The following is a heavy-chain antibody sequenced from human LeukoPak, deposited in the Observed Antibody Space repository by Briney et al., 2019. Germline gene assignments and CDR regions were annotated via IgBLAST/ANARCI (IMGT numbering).Heavy chain of an antibody. CDR3: ARAVTIFYGWFDP. Sequence: GGSLRLSCAASGFTFSSYAMHWVRQAPGKGLEWVAVISYDGSNKYYADSVKGRFTISRDNSKNTLYLQMNSLRAEDTAVYYCARAVTIFYGWFDPWGQGTLVTVSS. J-gene: IGHJ5*02. D-gene: IGHD3-9*01. CDR2: ISYDGSNK. CDR1: GFTFSSYA. V-gene: IGHV3-30-3*01.